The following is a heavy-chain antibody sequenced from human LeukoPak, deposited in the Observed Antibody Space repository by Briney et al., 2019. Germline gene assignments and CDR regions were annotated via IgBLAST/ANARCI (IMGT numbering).Heavy chain of an antibody. CDR2: ISYDGSNK. CDR3: ARDLLGYCSGGSCYPTDY. V-gene: IGHV3-30*03. Sequence: PGGSLRLSCTASGFTFSSYGMHWVRQAPGKGLEWVAVISYDGSNKYYADSVKGRFTISRDNAKNSLYLQMNSLRAEDTAVYYCARDLLGYCSGGSCYPTDYWGQGTLVTVSS. CDR1: GFTFSSYG. J-gene: IGHJ4*02. D-gene: IGHD2-15*01.